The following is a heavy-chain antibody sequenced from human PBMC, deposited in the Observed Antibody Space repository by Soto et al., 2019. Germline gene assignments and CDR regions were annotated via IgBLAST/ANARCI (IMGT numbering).Heavy chain of an antibody. Sequence: SETLSLTCFVSGGSINTFYWSWVRQPAGKGLEWIGRIFSSGSTSFNPSLESRVAMSVDTSKNHFSLNLSSVTAADMAVYYCAREGSYSAYNFAHGIQLWSFDFWGKGALVTVSS. V-gene: IGHV4-4*07. CDR2: IFSSGST. D-gene: IGHD5-12*01. CDR1: GGSINTFY. J-gene: IGHJ4*02. CDR3: AREGSYSAYNFAHGIQLWSFDF.